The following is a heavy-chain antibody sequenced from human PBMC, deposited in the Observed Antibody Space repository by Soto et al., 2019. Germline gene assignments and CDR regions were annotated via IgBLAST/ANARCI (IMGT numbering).Heavy chain of an antibody. D-gene: IGHD2-2*01. Sequence: EVQLVETGGGLIQPGGSLRLSCAASGFTVSSNYMSWVRQAPGKGLEWVSVIYSGGSTYYADSVKGRFTISRDNSKNTLYLQMNSLRAEDTAVYYCARVGRDCSSPSCYPGAFDIWGQGTMVTVSS. V-gene: IGHV3-53*02. CDR2: IYSGGST. J-gene: IGHJ3*02. CDR1: GFTVSSNY. CDR3: ARVGRDCSSPSCYPGAFDI.